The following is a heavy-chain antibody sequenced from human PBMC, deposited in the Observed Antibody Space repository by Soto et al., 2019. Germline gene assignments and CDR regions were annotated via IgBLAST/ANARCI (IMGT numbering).Heavy chain of an antibody. J-gene: IGHJ4*02. CDR2: IYYSGST. CDR3: ARGGAMAPTWHGY. V-gene: IGHV4-39*01. Sequence: QLQLQESGPGLVKPSETLSLTCTVSGGSISSSSYYWGWIRQPPGKGLEWIGSIYYSGSTYYNPSLKSRVTISVHTSKNQFSLKLSSVTAADTAVYYCARGGAMAPTWHGYWGQGTLVTVSS. CDR1: GGSISSSSYY. D-gene: IGHD5-18*01.